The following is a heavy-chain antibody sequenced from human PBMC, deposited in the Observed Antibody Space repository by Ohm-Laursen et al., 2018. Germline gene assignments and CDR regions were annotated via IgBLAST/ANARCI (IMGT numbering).Heavy chain of an antibody. CDR2: IWYDGSNK. D-gene: IGHD4-17*01. Sequence: SLRLSCAASGFTFSSYGMHWVRQAPGKGLEWVAVIWYDGSNKYYAESVKGRFTISRDNSKNTLYLQMNSLRAEDTAVYYCASNTHGDYTNGFDPWGQGTLVTVSS. CDR1: GFTFSSYG. CDR3: ASNTHGDYTNGFDP. J-gene: IGHJ5*02. V-gene: IGHV3-33*01.